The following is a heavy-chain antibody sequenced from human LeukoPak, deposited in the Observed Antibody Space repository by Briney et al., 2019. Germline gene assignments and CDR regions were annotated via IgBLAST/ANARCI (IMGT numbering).Heavy chain of an antibody. Sequence: GASVKVSCKASGGTFSSYAISWVRQAPGQGLEWMGGIIPIFGTANYAQKFQGRVTITTDESTSTAYMELSSLRSEDTAVYYCARAYDFWSGFPPPNYYYYMDVWGKGTTVTVSS. D-gene: IGHD3-3*01. CDR1: GGTFSSYA. J-gene: IGHJ6*03. V-gene: IGHV1-69*05. CDR3: ARAYDFWSGFPPPNYYYYMDV. CDR2: IIPIFGTA.